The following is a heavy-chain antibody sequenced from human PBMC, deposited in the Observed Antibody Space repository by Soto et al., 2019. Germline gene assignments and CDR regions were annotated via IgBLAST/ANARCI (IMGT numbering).Heavy chain of an antibody. J-gene: IGHJ4*02. CDR3: TRSLAIDFDS. V-gene: IGHV3-49*04. Sequence: GWSLRLSCSASGFNFGAYAMSWVRQPPGKGLEWVGFIRRKAYGGTTDYAASVKGRFTISRDDSKSIAYLQMNSLKIEDTAVYYCTRSLAIDFDSWGQGTLVTVSS. CDR2: IRRKAYGGTT. CDR1: GFNFGAYA.